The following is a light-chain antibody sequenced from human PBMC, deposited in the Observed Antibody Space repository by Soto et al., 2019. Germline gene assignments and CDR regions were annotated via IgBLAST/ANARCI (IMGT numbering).Light chain of an antibody. V-gene: IGKV3-20*01. CDR2: GAS. J-gene: IGKJ1*01. Sequence: EIVLTQSPGTLSLSPGESATLSCRASESVSSSYLAWYQQKPGQAPRLLIYGASSRATGIPDRFSGSGSGTDFTLTISRLEAEDFAVYYCQQYGSSPPWTFAQGTKVEIK. CDR3: QQYGSSPPWT. CDR1: ESVSSSY.